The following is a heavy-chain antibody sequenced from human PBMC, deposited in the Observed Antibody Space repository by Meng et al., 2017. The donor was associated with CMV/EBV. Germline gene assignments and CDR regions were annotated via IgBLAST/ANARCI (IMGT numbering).Heavy chain of an antibody. CDR2: FDPEDGET. CDR3: ATGGYSSGWYYY. J-gene: IGHJ4*02. CDR1: GYTLTELS. Sequence: ASVKVSCKVSGYTLTELSRHWVRQAPGKGLEWMRGFDPEDGETIYAQKFQGRVTMTEDTSTDTAYMELSSLRSEDTAVYYCATGGYSSGWYYYWGQGTLVTVSS. V-gene: IGHV1-24*01. D-gene: IGHD6-19*01.